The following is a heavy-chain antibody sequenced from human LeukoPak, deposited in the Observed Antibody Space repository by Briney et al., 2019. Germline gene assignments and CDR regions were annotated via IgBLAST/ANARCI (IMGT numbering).Heavy chain of an antibody. Sequence: GGSLRLSCAASGFTFSNAWMSWVRQAPGKGLEWVSAIGTAGDTYYPGSVKGRFTISRENAKNSLYLQMNSLRAGDTAVYYCAREGATGAFDIWGQGTMVTVSS. D-gene: IGHD1-26*01. V-gene: IGHV3-13*01. CDR1: GFTFSNAW. CDR3: AREGATGAFDI. CDR2: IGTAGDT. J-gene: IGHJ3*02.